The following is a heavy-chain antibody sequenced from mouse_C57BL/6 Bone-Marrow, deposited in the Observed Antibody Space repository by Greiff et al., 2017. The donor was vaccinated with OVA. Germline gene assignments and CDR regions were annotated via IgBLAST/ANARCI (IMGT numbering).Heavy chain of an antibody. CDR3: AKGSPYDYDAYYAMDY. J-gene: IGHJ4*01. CDR2: IHPSDSDT. CDR1: GYTFTSYW. Sequence: VQLQQPGAELVKPGASVKVSCKASGYTFTSYWLHWVKQRPGQGLEWIGRIHPSDSDTNYNQKFKGKATLTVDKSSSTAYMQLSSLTSEDSAVYYCAKGSPYDYDAYYAMDYWGQGTSVTVSS. D-gene: IGHD2-4*01. V-gene: IGHV1-74*01.